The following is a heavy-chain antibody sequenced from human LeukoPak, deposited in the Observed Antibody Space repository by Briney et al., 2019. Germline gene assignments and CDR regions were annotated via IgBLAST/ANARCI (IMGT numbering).Heavy chain of an antibody. Sequence: SETLSLTCAVSGGSISSSNWWSWVRQPPGKGLEWIGEIYHSGSTNYNPSLKSRVTISVDKSKNQFPLKLSSVTAADTAVYYCARGSSNPNYYYYYGMDVWGQGTTVTVSS. CDR1: GGSISSSNW. CDR3: ARGSSNPNYYYYYGMDV. V-gene: IGHV4-4*02. D-gene: IGHD4-11*01. CDR2: IYHSGST. J-gene: IGHJ6*02.